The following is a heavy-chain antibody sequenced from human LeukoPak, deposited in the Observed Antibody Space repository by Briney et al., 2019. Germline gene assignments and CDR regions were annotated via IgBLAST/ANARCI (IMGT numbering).Heavy chain of an antibody. Sequence: KPSETLSLTCTVSGGSISSYYWSWIRQPPGKGLEWIGYIYYSGSTNYNPSLKSRVTISVDTSKNQFSLKLSSVTAADTAAYYCARESGAVAGPDAFDIWGQGTMVTVSS. V-gene: IGHV4-59*01. CDR2: IYYSGST. CDR1: GGSISSYY. CDR3: ARESGAVAGPDAFDI. J-gene: IGHJ3*02. D-gene: IGHD6-19*01.